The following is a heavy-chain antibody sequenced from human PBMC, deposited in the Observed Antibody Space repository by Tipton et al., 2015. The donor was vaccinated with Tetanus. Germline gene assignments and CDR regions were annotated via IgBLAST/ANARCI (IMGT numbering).Heavy chain of an antibody. D-gene: IGHD5-24*01. CDR2: IRSISITI. CDR1: GFTFNSYS. Sequence: SLRLSCAASGFTFNSYSMNWVRQAPGKGLEGVACIRSISITIYYADSVKGRFIISRDNAKNSLYLQMNSLRDEDTAVYYCGRDRCRDSSCPFDSWGPGSLVTVSS. J-gene: IGHJ4*02. CDR3: GRDRCRDSSCPFDS. V-gene: IGHV3-48*02.